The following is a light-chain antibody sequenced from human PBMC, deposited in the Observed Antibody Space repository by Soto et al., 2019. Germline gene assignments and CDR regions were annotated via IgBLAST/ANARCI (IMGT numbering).Light chain of an antibody. Sequence: QLTQSPASLSASVGDRVTFTCRASQDIAIYLAWYQQKPGEAPNLLIHTASTLHGGVPSRFSGSGSGTDFTLTITSLQAEDFATYYCQQTRAYPSTFGGGTKVEIK. V-gene: IGKV1-9*01. CDR3: QQTRAYPST. CDR2: TAS. J-gene: IGKJ4*01. CDR1: QDIAIY.